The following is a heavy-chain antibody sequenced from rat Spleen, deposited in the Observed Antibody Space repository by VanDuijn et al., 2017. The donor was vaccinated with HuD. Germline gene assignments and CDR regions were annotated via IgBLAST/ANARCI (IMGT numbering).Heavy chain of an antibody. D-gene: IGHD1-12*02. V-gene: IGHV6-6*01. CDR2: IKAKSNNYAT. J-gene: IGHJ2*01. CDR3: AWTYYYDGTYFDY. Sequence: EVQVLESGGGLVQPGNSLKLSCATSGFTFSTAWMYWYRQFPEKRLEWVARIKAKSNNYATDYTESVKGRFTISRDDSKSSIYLQMKNLKEEDTAIYYCAWTYYYDGTYFDYWGQGVMVTVSS. CDR1: GFTFSTAW.